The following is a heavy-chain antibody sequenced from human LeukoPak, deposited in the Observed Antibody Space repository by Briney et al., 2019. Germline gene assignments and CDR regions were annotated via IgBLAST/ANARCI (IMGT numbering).Heavy chain of an antibody. CDR2: IYSDNT. V-gene: IGHV3-53*01. CDR3: ARRAGAYSHPYDY. CDR1: GFTVSSNS. Sequence: EGSLRLSCTVSGFTVSSNSMSWVRQAPGKGLEWVSFIYSDNTHYSDSVKGRFTISRDNSKNTLYLQMNSLRAEDTAVYYCARRAGAYSHPYDYWGQGTLVTVSS. J-gene: IGHJ4*02. D-gene: IGHD4/OR15-4a*01.